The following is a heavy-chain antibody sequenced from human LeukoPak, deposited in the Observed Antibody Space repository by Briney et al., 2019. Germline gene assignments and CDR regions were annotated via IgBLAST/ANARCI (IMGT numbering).Heavy chain of an antibody. J-gene: IGHJ6*02. CDR1: GESFSGYH. CDR2: INHSGST. V-gene: IGHV4-34*01. D-gene: IGHD1-26*01. Sequence: PSETLSLTCAVYGESFSGYHWTWIRQPPGKGLEWIGEINHSGSTNYNPSLKSRVTISVDTSKNQFSLKLSSVTAADTAVYYCARQGHKLTLVDYYGMDVWGQGTTVTVSS. CDR3: ARQGHKLTLVDYYGMDV.